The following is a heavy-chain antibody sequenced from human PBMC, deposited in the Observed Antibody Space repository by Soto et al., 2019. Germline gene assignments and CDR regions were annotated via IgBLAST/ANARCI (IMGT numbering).Heavy chain of an antibody. CDR2: ISAYNGNT. CDR1: GYTFTNFG. J-gene: IGHJ4*02. Sequence: QVQLVQSGTEVKKPGASVKVSCKASGYTFTNFGISWVRQAPGQGLEWMGWISAYNGNTNYAQKFQGRVTMTTDTATRTAYLELRSVRSEDTAVYYCARGGTPIGYWGQGTLVTVSS. V-gene: IGHV1-18*01. CDR3: ARGGTPIGY. D-gene: IGHD3-16*01.